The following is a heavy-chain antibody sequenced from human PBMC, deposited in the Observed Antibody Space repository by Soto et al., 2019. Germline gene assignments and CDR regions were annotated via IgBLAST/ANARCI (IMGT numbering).Heavy chain of an antibody. CDR1: GFTFSDYY. D-gene: IGHD1-20*01. CDR3: ARDQWEEYNWNYYYYGMDV. V-gene: IGHV3-11*01. J-gene: IGHJ6*02. CDR2: ISSSGSTI. Sequence: GGSLRLSCAASGFTFSDYYMSWIRQAPGKGLEWVSYISSSGSTIYYADSVKGRFTISRDNAKNSLYLQMNSLRAEDTAVYYCARDQWEEYNWNYYYYGMDVWGQGTTVTVSS.